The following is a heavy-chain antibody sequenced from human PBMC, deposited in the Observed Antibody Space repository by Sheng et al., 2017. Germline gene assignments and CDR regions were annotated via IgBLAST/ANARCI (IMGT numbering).Heavy chain of an antibody. V-gene: IGHV4-34*01. Sequence: QVQLQQWGAGLLKPSETLSLTCAVYGGSFSGYYWSWIRQPPGKGLEWIGEINHSGSTNYNPSLKSRVTISVDTSKNQFSLKLSSVTAADTAVYYCARVRSYGGNRYNWFDPWGQGTLVTVSS. CDR1: GGSFSGYY. J-gene: IGHJ5*02. D-gene: IGHD2-15*01. CDR2: INHSGST. CDR3: ARVRSYGGNRYNWFDP.